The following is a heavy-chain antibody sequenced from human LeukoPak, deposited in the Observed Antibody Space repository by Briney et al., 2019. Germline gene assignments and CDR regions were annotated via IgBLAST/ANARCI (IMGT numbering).Heavy chain of an antibody. Sequence: SETLSLTCTVSGGSISSYYWSWIRQPPGKGLEWIGYIYYCGSTNYNPSLKSRVTISVDTSKNQFSLKLSSVTAADTAVYYCARDHGGSRYYYGMDVWGQGTTVTVSS. D-gene: IGHD2/OR15-2a*01. CDR3: ARDHGGSRYYYGMDV. CDR2: IYYCGST. V-gene: IGHV4-59*01. J-gene: IGHJ6*02. CDR1: GGSISSYY.